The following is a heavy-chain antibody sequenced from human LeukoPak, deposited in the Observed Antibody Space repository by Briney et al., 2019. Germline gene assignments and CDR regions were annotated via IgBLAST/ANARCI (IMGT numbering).Heavy chain of an antibody. J-gene: IGHJ5*02. CDR2: IIPIFGTA. CDR3: ARTTYDCGDYLPTANWFDP. D-gene: IGHD4-17*01. V-gene: IGHV1-69*01. CDR1: GGTFSSYA. Sequence: GASVKVSCKASGGTFSSYAISWVRQAPGQGLEWMGGIIPIFGTANYAQKFQGRVTITADESTSTAYMELSSLRSEDTAVYYCARTTYDCGDYLPTANWFDPWGQGTLVTVSS.